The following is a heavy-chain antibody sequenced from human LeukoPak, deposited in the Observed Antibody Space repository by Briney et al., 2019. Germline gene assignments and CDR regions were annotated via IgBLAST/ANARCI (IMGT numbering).Heavy chain of an antibody. CDR3: ARAATGYSSGWYGHYYYYMDV. CDR1: GGSISSSSYY. CDR2: IYYSGST. D-gene: IGHD6-19*01. V-gene: IGHV4-39*07. J-gene: IGHJ6*03. Sequence: SETLSLTCTVSGGSISSSSYYWGWLRQPPGTGLEWIGSIYYSGSTYYNPSLKSRVTISVDTSKNQFSLKLSSVTAADTAVYYCARAATGYSSGWYGHYYYYMDVWGKGTTVTVSS.